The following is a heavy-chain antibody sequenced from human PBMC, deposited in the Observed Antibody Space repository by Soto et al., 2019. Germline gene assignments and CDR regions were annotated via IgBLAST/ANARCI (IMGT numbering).Heavy chain of an antibody. CDR3: ARGGHIAVVTDSFDS. Sequence: ASVKVSCKASGYTFTSYDINWVRQAPGQGLEWMGMIHPSGGGSTYAQKFLGRVTMTMDSSTSTVFMELTSLRSADTAVYYCARGGHIAVVTDSFDSWGQGTLVTVSS. V-gene: IGHV1-46*03. CDR2: IHPSGGGS. J-gene: IGHJ4*02. CDR1: GYTFTSYD. D-gene: IGHD2-21*02.